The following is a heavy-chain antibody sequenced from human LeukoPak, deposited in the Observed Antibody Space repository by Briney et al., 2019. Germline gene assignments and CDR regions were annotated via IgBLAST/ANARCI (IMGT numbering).Heavy chain of an antibody. CDR3: ASNDYGDSSFDY. D-gene: IGHD4-17*01. CDR2: IYTSGST. Sequence: SETLSLTCTVSGGSISSYYWSWIRQPAGKGLEWIGRIYTSGSTNYNPSLKSRVTISVDKSKNQFSLKLSSVTAADTAVYYCASNDYGDSSFDYWGLGTLVTVSS. J-gene: IGHJ4*02. CDR1: GGSISSYY. V-gene: IGHV4-4*07.